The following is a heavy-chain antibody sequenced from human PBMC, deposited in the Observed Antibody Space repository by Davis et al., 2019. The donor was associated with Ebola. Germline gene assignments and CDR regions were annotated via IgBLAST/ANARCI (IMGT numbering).Heavy chain of an antibody. J-gene: IGHJ6*04. Sequence: GESLKISCAASGFTFSSYGMHWVRQAPGKGLEWVAVISYDGSNKYYADSVKGRFTISRDNSKNTLYLQMNSLRAEDTAVYYCAKESPGIAVAGHRYYYYYGMDVWGKGTTVTVSS. CDR2: ISYDGSNK. CDR1: GFTFSSYG. V-gene: IGHV3-30*18. CDR3: AKESPGIAVAGHRYYYYYGMDV. D-gene: IGHD6-19*01.